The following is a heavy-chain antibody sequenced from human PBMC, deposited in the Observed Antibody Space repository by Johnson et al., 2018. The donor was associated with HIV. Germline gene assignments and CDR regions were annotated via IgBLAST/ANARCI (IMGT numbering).Heavy chain of an antibody. CDR3: AKDRDLAAAGTYAFDI. V-gene: IGHV3-20*04. Sequence: MQLVESGGGLVQPGGSLRLSCAASGFTVSSNYMSWVRQAPGKGLEWVSTITWNGGRTGYVDSLKGRFTISRDNAKNSLYLQMNSLRAEDTALYYCAKDRDLAAAGTYAFDILGQGTMVTVSS. CDR1: GFTVSSNY. D-gene: IGHD6-13*01. J-gene: IGHJ3*02. CDR2: ITWNGGRT.